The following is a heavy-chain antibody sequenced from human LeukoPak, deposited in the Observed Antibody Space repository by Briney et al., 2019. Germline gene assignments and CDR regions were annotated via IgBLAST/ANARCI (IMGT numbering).Heavy chain of an antibody. CDR1: GFTFSSYG. Sequence: GGSLRLSCAASGFTFSSYGMHWVRQAPGKGLEWVANIDQDANYKYYVDSVKGRFTISRDTAKNSLYLQMNSLRVEDTAVYYCARDRGFTSFDYWGQGILVTVSS. CDR2: IDQDANYK. D-gene: IGHD5-12*01. CDR3: ARDRGFTSFDY. V-gene: IGHV3-7*01. J-gene: IGHJ4*02.